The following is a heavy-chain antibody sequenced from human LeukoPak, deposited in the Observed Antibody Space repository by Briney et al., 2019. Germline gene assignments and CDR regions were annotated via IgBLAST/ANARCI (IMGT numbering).Heavy chain of an antibody. D-gene: IGHD3-10*01. CDR3: ARGDLVRGVIITFDY. J-gene: IGHJ4*02. Sequence: GESLKISFKGSGYSFTIYWSGWVRQMPGKGLEWIRIIYPGDSDTRYSPFFQGQVTISADNYISTAYLKWSSLKASDTAIYYCARGDLVRGVIITFDYWGQGTLVTVSS. CDR1: GYSFTIYW. CDR2: IYPGDSDT. V-gene: IGHV5-51*01.